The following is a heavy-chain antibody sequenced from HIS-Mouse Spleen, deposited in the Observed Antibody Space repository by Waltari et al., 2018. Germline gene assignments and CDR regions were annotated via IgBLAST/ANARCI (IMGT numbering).Heavy chain of an antibody. J-gene: IGHJ2*01. Sequence: QLQLQESGPGLVKPSETLSLPCTVSGGSISSSSSYWGWIRTPPGKGLEWIGSIYYSGSTYYNPYLKSRVTISVDTSKNQFSLKLSSVTAADTAVYYCAREIPYSSSWYDRYFDLWGRGTLVTVSS. D-gene: IGHD6-13*01. V-gene: IGHV4-39*07. CDR2: IYYSGST. CDR3: AREIPYSSSWYDRYFDL. CDR1: GGSISSSSSY.